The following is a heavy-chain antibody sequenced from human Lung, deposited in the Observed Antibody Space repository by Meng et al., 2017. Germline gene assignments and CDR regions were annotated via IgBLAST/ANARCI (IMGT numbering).Heavy chain of an antibody. V-gene: IGHV3-21*01. D-gene: IGHD2-15*01. CDR1: GFTFSSYS. CDR3: ARGRVVVAATPSDY. Sequence: EVQLVESGGGLVQPGGSLRRSCAASGFTFSSYSMNWVRQAPGKGLEWVSSISSSSAYADSVKGRFTISRDNAKNSLYLQMNSLRAEDTAVYYCARGRVVVAATPSDYWGQGTLVTVSS. J-gene: IGHJ4*02. CDR2: ISSSSA.